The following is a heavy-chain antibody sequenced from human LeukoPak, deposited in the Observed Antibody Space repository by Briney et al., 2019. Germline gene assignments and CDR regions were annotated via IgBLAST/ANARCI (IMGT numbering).Heavy chain of an antibody. J-gene: IGHJ4*02. Sequence: GESMLISCKGSGYSFTTYWIGWVRQMPGKGLEWMGIIYPGDSDTRYGPSFRGQVTISADKSISTAYLQWSSLKASDTAIYYCARHTPFDHWGQGTLVTVSS. CDR1: GYSFTTYW. CDR2: IYPGDSDT. V-gene: IGHV5-51*01. CDR3: ARHTPFDH.